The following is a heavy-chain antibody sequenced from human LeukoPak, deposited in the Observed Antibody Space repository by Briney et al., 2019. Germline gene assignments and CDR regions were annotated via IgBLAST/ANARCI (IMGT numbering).Heavy chain of an antibody. V-gene: IGHV3-30*18. CDR3: AKVRWDNSGWYYLDS. CDR2: ISYNGINE. D-gene: IGHD6-19*01. J-gene: IGHJ4*02. Sequence: GGSLRLSCAASGFTFSSYGIHWVRQAPGKGLEWMAVISYNGINEYYADSVKGRFTISRDNSKSTLLLQMNSLRAEDTAVYYRAKVRWDNSGWYYLDSWGQGTLVTVSS. CDR1: GFTFSSYG.